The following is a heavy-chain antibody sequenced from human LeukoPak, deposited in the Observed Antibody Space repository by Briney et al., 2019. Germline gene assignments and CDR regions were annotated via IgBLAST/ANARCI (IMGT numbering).Heavy chain of an antibody. D-gene: IGHD4-17*01. CDR1: GGSISSSNW. V-gene: IGHV4-4*02. J-gene: IGHJ4*02. Sequence: PSETLSLTCAVSGGSISSSNWWSWVRQPPGKGLEWIGEIYHSGSTNYNPSLKSRVTISVDKSKNQFSLKLSSVTAADTAVYYCATQRMTSVTKLAFDNWGQGTLVTVSS. CDR2: IYHSGST. CDR3: ATQRMTSVTKLAFDN.